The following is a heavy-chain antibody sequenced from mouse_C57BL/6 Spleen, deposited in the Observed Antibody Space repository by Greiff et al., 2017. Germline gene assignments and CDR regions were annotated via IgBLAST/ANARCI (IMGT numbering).Heavy chain of an antibody. CDR2: INPSTGGT. CDR3: ARKDDGYYVDFDV. Sequence: VQLQQSGPELVKPGASVKISCKASGYTFTDYYMNWVKQSHGKSLEWIGEINPSTGGTTYNQKFKAKATLTVDKSSSTAYMQLKSLTSEDSAVYYCARKDDGYYVDFDVWGTGTTVTVSS. CDR1: GYTFTDYY. D-gene: IGHD2-3*01. J-gene: IGHJ1*03. V-gene: IGHV1-42*01.